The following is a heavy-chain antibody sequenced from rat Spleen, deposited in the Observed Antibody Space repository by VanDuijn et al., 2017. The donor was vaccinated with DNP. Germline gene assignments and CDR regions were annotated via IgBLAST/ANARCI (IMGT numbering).Heavy chain of an antibody. CDR1: GFSLTTYG. CDR3: TRKTG. V-gene: IGHV2S8*01. CDR2: ISSVGST. D-gene: IGHD5-1*01. Sequence: QVQLKESGPGVVQPSQTLSLTCTVSGFSLTTYGVSWVRQPPGKGLEWIAAISSVGSTYYNSGLKSRLSISRDTSKSQVFLKMNSLQTEDTAIYFCTRKTGWGQGVMVTVSS. J-gene: IGHJ2*01.